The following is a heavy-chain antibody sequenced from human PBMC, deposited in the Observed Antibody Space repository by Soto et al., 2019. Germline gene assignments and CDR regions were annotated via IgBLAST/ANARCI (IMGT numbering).Heavy chain of an antibody. CDR2: IYYSGST. V-gene: IGHV4-39*01. CDR3: ARPGGFLEWDNDY. CDR1: GGSLSSSSYY. Sequence: PSETLSLTCTVSGGSLSSSSYYWGWIRQPPGKGLEWIGSIYYSGSTYYNPSLKSRVTISVDTSKNQFSLKLSSVTAADTAVYYCARPGGFLEWDNDYWGQGTLVTVSS. D-gene: IGHD3-3*01. J-gene: IGHJ4*02.